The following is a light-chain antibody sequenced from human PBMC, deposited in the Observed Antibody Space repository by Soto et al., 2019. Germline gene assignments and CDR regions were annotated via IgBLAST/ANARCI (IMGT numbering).Light chain of an antibody. Sequence: EVVMTQSPATLSVSPGERVTLSCRASQSVSDNLAWYQQKPGQAPRLLIYGASTRATTIPARFSGSGSGTEFTLPISSLQSEDFAVYYCQQSNNSPYTFGQGTKLDIK. J-gene: IGKJ2*01. CDR2: GAS. V-gene: IGKV3-15*01. CDR3: QQSNNSPYT. CDR1: QSVSDN.